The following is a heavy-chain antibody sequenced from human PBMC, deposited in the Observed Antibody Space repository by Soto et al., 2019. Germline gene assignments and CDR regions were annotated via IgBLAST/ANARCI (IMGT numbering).Heavy chain of an antibody. V-gene: IGHV3-23*01. CDR1: GFTFSSYA. CDR2: ISGSDDST. D-gene: IGHD6-6*01. Sequence: EVQLLESGGGLVQPGASLRLSCAASGFTFSSYAMSWVRQAPGKGLEWVSVISGSDDSTYYADSVKGRFTISRDNSKNTLYLQMNSLRAEDTAVYYCAKRSSSSRFDYWGQGTLVTVSS. CDR3: AKRSSSSRFDY. J-gene: IGHJ4*02.